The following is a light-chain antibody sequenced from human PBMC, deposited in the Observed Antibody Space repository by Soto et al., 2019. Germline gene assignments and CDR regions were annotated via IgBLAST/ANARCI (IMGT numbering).Light chain of an antibody. CDR1: QSISSW. CDR2: KAS. J-gene: IGKJ1*01. V-gene: IGKV1-5*03. CDR3: QQYNSYPWT. Sequence: DSRMSQSPSTLSASVGDRVTITCRASQSISSWLAWYQQKPGKAPKLLIYKASSLESGVPSRFSGSGSGTEFTLTISSLQPDDFATYYCQQYNSYPWTFGQGTKVEIK.